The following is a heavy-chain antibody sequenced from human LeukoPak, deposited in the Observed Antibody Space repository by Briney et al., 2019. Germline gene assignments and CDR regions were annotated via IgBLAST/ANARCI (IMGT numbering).Heavy chain of an antibody. CDR2: IIPILGIA. V-gene: IGHV1-69*02. CDR3: AVAATPVLNPSAEYFQH. Sequence: GASVKVCCNASGGTFSSYTISWVRQAPGQGLEWMGRIIPILGIANYAQKFQGRVTITADKSTSTAHMELSSLRSEDTAVYYCAVAATPVLNPSAEYFQHWGQGTLVTVSS. J-gene: IGHJ1*01. CDR1: GGTFSSYT. D-gene: IGHD2-15*01.